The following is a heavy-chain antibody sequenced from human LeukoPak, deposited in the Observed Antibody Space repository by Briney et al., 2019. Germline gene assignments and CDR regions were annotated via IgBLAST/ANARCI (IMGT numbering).Heavy chain of an antibody. V-gene: IGHV3-7*01. Sequence: GGSLRLSCAASGFTFSSYWMSWVRQAPGKGLEWVANIKQDGSEKYYVDSVKGRFTISRDNAKNSLYLQMNSLRAEDTAVYYCARGITMVRGSYSVFDYWGQGTLVTVSS. CDR2: IKQDGSEK. CDR3: ARGITMVRGSYSVFDY. J-gene: IGHJ4*02. D-gene: IGHD3-10*01. CDR1: GFTFSSYW.